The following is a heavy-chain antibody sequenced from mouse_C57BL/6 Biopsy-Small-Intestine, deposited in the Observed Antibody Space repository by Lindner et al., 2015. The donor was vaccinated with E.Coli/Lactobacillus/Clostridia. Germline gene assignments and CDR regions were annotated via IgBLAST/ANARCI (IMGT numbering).Heavy chain of an antibody. V-gene: IGHV1-31*01. CDR2: ISPYNAIS. J-gene: IGHJ3*01. D-gene: IGHD2-1*01. Sequence: VQLQESGPELVKPGASVKISCKASGYSFTGYYIHWVKQSHGNILDWIGYISPYNAISSYNQKFKGKALLTVDKSSSTAYMELPSLTSEDSAVYYCAANFGTLAWFAYWGQGTLVTVSA. CDR1: GYSFTGYY. CDR3: AANFGTLAWFAY.